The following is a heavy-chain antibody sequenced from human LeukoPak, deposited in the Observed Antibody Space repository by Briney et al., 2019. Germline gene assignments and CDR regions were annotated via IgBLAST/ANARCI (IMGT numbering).Heavy chain of an antibody. CDR1: GGSISSYY. D-gene: IGHD2-15*01. CDR3: ARQATVVVQAHDAFDI. J-gene: IGHJ3*02. CDR2: IYYSGST. V-gene: IGHV4-59*08. Sequence: SETLSLTCSVSGGSISSYYWSWIRQPPGKGLEWIGYIYYSGSTNYNPSLKSRVTISVDTSKNQFSLKLSSVTAADTVVYYCARQATVVVQAHDAFDIWGQGTMVTVSS.